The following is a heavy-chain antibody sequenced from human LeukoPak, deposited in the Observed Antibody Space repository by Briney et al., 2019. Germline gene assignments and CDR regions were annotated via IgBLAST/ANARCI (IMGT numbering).Heavy chain of an antibody. CDR1: GGSISSYY. CDR2: IYYSGST. J-gene: IGHJ6*02. V-gene: IGHV4-59*01. D-gene: IGHD1-7*01. Sequence: PSETLSLTCTVSGGSISSYYWSWIRQPPGKGLEWIGYIYYSGSTNYNPSLKSRVTISVDTSKNQFSLKLSSVTAADTAVYYCARHNWNYGSSMDVWGQGTTVTVSS. CDR3: ARHNWNYGSSMDV.